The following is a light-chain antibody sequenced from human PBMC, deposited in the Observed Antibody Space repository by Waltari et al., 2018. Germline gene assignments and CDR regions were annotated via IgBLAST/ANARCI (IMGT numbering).Light chain of an antibody. V-gene: IGLV2-14*03. CDR2: AVS. Sequence: QSALTQPASVSGSPGQSITISCTGTSADVGHFDYVSWYEQYPGKATKIMIYAVSNRPSWGSDRVSGSNASSTASLTISGLQAEDEADYYCALYTSRGVFGGGTKLTVL. CDR1: SADVGHFDY. J-gene: IGLJ3*02. CDR3: ALYTSRGV.